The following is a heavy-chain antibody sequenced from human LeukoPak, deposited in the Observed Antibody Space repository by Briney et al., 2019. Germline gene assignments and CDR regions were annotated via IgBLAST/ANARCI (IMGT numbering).Heavy chain of an antibody. D-gene: IGHD3-16*01. CDR2: IYTSGST. Sequence: SETLSLTCTVSGGSISRFYWSWIRQPPGKGLEWIGRIYTSGSTNYNPSLKSRVTMSVDTSKNQFSLKLSSVTAADTAVYYCARDLGVSGDWFDPWGQGTLVTVSS. CDR3: ARDLGVSGDWFDP. CDR1: GGSISRFY. J-gene: IGHJ5*02. V-gene: IGHV4-4*07.